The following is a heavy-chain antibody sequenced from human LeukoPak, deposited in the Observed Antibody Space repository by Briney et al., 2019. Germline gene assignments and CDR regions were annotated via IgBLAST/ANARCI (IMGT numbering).Heavy chain of an antibody. Sequence: GESLKISCKGSGYSFTSYWIGWVRQMPGKGLEWMGIIYPGDFDTRYSPSFQGQVTISADKSISTAYLQWSSLKASDTAMYYCARRAYYYDSSGYYHPVSYFDYWGQGTLVTVSS. CDR2: IYPGDFDT. J-gene: IGHJ4*02. CDR1: GYSFTSYW. CDR3: ARRAYYYDSSGYYHPVSYFDY. V-gene: IGHV5-51*01. D-gene: IGHD3-22*01.